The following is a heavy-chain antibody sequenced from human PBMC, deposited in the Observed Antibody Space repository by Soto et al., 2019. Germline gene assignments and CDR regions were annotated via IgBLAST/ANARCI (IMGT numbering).Heavy chain of an antibody. CDR2: IHSSGRT. J-gene: IGHJ4*02. CDR3: ARGGAIADFYFDS. Sequence: SETLSLTCTVSGGSVSNDYFYWSWIRQPPGKGLEWIGYIHSSGRTYYNPSLKSRLDISIDTSKNHFSLKMTSVTAADTAVYFCARGGAIADFYFDSWGQGMLVTVSS. CDR1: GGSVSNDYFY. V-gene: IGHV4-30-4*01. D-gene: IGHD1-26*01.